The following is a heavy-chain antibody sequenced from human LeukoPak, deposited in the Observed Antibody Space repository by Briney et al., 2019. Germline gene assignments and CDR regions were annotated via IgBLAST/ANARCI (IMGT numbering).Heavy chain of an antibody. J-gene: IGHJ4*02. CDR3: ARERNGEDY. Sequence: SETVSLTCAVYGESFSGYYWSWLRQPPGKGLEWIGEINHSGCNKYNPPLKSRVTISVDTSKNQFSLKLSSVTAADTAVYYCARERNGEDYWGQGTLVTVSS. V-gene: IGHV4-34*01. CDR1: GESFSGYY. CDR2: INHSGCN. D-gene: IGHD7-27*01.